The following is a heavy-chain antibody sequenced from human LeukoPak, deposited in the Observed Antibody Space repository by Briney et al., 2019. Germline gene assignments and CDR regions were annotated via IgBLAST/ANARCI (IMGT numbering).Heavy chain of an antibody. J-gene: IGHJ6*02. CDR3: ARDTGFWSGLPLYGMDV. Sequence: LSLTCTVSGGSISSSSYYMSWIRQAPGKGLEWVSYISSSGSTIYYADSVKGRFTISRDNAKNSLYLQMNSLRAEDTAVYYCARDTGFWSGLPLYGMDVWGQGTTVTVSS. CDR1: GGSISSSSYY. CDR2: ISSSGSTI. D-gene: IGHD3-3*01. V-gene: IGHV3-11*01.